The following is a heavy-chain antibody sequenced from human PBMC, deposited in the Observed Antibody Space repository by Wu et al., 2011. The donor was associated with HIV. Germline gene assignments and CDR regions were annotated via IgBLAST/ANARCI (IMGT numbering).Heavy chain of an antibody. CDR3: ARGWGSHDY. CDR2: INPNSGGT. CDR1: GYTFTGHY. J-gene: IGHJ4*02. Sequence: QVQLVQSGAEVKKPGATVRVSCEASGYTFTGHYIHWVRQAPGQGLEWMGWINPNSGGTNFAQRFQGRVSMTRDTSISTAYMELSRLRSDDTAMYYCARGWGSHDYWGQGTLVTVSS. D-gene: IGHD3-16*01. V-gene: IGHV1-2*02.